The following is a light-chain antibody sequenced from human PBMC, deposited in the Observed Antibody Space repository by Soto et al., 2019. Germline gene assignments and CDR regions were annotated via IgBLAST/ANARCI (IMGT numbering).Light chain of an antibody. CDR3: HQFASTPRT. Sequence: EIVLTQSPGTLSLSPGESATLSCRASQSVDRNYLAWFQQKPGQAPRLLIYGASSRATGIPPRFSGSGSGTEFVLTIGGLEPEDFAVYYCHQFASTPRTFGQGTKVESK. CDR2: GAS. CDR1: QSVDRNY. V-gene: IGKV3-20*01. J-gene: IGKJ1*01.